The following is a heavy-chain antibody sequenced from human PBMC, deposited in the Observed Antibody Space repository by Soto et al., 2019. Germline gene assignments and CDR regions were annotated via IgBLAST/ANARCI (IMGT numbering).Heavy chain of an antibody. V-gene: IGHV1-8*01. J-gene: IGHJ6*02. CDR2: MNPNSGNT. Sequence: QVQLVQSGAEVKKPGASVKVSCKASGYTFTSYYINWVRQATGQGLEWMGWMNPNSGNTGYAQKFQARVIMTRKTSISTAYMELSSLRSEDTAVYYCASEKTSYGMDVWGQGTTVTVSS. CDR1: GYTFTSYY. CDR3: ASEKTSYGMDV.